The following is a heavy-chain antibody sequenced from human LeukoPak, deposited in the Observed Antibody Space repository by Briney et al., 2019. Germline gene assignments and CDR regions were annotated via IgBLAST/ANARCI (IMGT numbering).Heavy chain of an antibody. CDR2: IYYSGST. Sequence: KPSETLSLTCTVSGGSISSYYWSWIRQPPGKGLEWIGYIYYSGSTNYNPSLKSRVTISVDTSKNQFSLKLSSVTAADTAVYYCARVIRTGYDILTGYYISYFDNWGQGTLVTVSS. V-gene: IGHV4-59*01. CDR1: GGSISSYY. J-gene: IGHJ4*02. D-gene: IGHD3-9*01. CDR3: ARVIRTGYDILTGYYISYFDN.